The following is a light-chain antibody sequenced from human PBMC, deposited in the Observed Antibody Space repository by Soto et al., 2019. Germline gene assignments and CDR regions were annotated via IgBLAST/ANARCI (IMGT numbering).Light chain of an antibody. V-gene: IGKV3-15*01. Sequence: EVVMTQSPATLSVSPGERATLSCRASQTVRDNLAWYQQKPGQAPRLLMYGVSTRATGIPARFGGSGSATEFTLTISSLQSEDFAVYYCQQYSQWPLTFGGGTKVDIK. CDR1: QTVRDN. J-gene: IGKJ4*01. CDR2: GVS. CDR3: QQYSQWPLT.